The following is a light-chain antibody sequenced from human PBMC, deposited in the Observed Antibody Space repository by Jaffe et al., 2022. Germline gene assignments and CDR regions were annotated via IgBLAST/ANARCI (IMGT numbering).Light chain of an antibody. CDR1: SSNIGVNT. CDR3: AAWDASLNAWV. J-gene: IGLJ3*02. V-gene: IGLV1-44*01. CDR2: SNN. Sequence: QSVLTQPPSASGTPGQRFTISCSGSSSNIGVNTVNWYQQLPGMAPKLLIYSNNQRPSGVPDRFSGSKSGTSASLAISGLQSEDEADYYCAAWDASLNAWVFGGGTKLTVL.